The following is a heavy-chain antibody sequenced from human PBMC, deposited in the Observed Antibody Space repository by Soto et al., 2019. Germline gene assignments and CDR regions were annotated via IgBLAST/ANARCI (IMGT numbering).Heavy chain of an antibody. D-gene: IGHD1-26*01. V-gene: IGHV4-59*11. J-gene: IGHJ6*02. CDR1: GGSISSHY. CDR2: IYYRGST. CDR3: ARDGRGASGMYV. Sequence: SETLSLTCTVSGGSISSHYWSCVRQAPGKGLEWIGHIYYRGSTNYNPSLRSRSTISVDTSKNQFSLKLNSVTTADAAVYYCARDGRGASGMYVWGQGSKVSVSS.